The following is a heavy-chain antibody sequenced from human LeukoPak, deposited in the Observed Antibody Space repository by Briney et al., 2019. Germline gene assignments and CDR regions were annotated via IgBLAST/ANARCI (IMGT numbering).Heavy chain of an antibody. CDR3: AKEGDYGYWYFDL. V-gene: IGHV3-23*01. CDR1: GFTFSSYA. J-gene: IGHJ2*01. Sequence: SGGSLRLSCAASGFTFSSYAMTWVRQPPGKGLEWVSAISGIGGSTYCADSVKGRFTISRDNSKNTLYLQMNSLRAEDTAVYYCAKEGDYGYWYFDLWGRGTLVTVSS. CDR2: ISGIGGST. D-gene: IGHD4-17*01.